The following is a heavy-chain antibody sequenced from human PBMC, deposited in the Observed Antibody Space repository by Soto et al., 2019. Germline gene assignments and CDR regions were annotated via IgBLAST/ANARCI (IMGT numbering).Heavy chain of an antibody. J-gene: IGHJ5*02. Sequence: QVQLVQSGAAVKKPGSSVKVSCKASGGTFSSYAISWVRQAPGQGLEWMGGIIPIFGTANYAQKFQGRVTISADESTSTAYMELSSVSSDDTAVYYCARDRGDSYANGGWWYAPWGRGTLVTVSS. V-gene: IGHV1-69*12. CDR2: IIPIFGTA. D-gene: IGHD5-18*01. CDR1: GGTFSSYA. CDR3: ARDRGDSYANGGWWYAP.